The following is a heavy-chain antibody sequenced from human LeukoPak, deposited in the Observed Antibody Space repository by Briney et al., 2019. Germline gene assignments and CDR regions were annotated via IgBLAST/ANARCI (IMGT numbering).Heavy chain of an antibody. CDR1: GFTFSTFS. CDR2: ISSSSSTT. CDR3: VRRGLIVTEYLER. V-gene: IGHV3-48*04. Sequence: GGSLRLSCAASGFTFSTFSMNWVRQAPGKGPEWVSYISSSSSTTYYADSVKGRFTISRDNAKNSLYLQMDSLRAEDTAVYYCVRRGLIVTEYLERWGQGTLVIVSS. J-gene: IGHJ1*01. D-gene: IGHD3-10*01.